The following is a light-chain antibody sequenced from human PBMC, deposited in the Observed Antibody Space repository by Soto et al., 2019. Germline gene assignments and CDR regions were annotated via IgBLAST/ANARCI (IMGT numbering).Light chain of an antibody. CDR2: DAS. CDR3: QQRSNWPPTWT. V-gene: IGKV3-11*01. J-gene: IGKJ1*01. CDR1: QSVSSY. Sequence: EIVLTQSPATLSLSPGERATLSCRASQSVSSYLAWYQQKPGQAPRLLIYDASNRATGIPARFSGCGSGTDFTLTISSLEPEDFAVYYCQQRSNWPPTWTFGQGTKV.